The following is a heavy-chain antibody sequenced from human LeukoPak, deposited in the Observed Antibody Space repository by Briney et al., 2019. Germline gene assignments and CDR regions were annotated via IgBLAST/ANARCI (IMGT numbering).Heavy chain of an antibody. CDR3: ARVYYYDSSGYSPYFDY. CDR2: INHSGST. CDR1: GGSISSSNW. Sequence: SETLSLTCAVSGGSISSSNWWSWVRQPPGKGLEWIGEINHSGSTNYNPSLESRVTMSVDTSKNQFSLKLSSVTAADTAVYYCARVYYYDSSGYSPYFDYWGQGTLVTVSS. J-gene: IGHJ4*02. V-gene: IGHV4-4*02. D-gene: IGHD3-22*01.